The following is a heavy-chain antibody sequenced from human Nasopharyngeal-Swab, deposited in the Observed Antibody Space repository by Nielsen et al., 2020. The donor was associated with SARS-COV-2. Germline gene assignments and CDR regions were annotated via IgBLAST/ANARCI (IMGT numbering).Heavy chain of an antibody. V-gene: IGHV3-21*01. CDR3: ARDGLDYDFWSAYFMDV. CDR1: GFTFNNYN. J-gene: IGHJ6*02. Sequence: GESLQISCAASGFTFNNYNFNWVCQAPGKGLEWVSSISSSSSYIYYADSVKGRFTISTDNAKNSLYLQMNSLRAEDTAVYYCARDGLDYDFWSAYFMDVWGQGTTVTVSS. D-gene: IGHD3-3*01. CDR2: ISSSSSYI.